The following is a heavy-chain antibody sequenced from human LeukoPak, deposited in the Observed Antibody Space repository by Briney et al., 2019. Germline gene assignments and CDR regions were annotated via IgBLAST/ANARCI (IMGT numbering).Heavy chain of an antibody. CDR2: ISAYNGNT. D-gene: IGHD2-21*01. Sequence: ASVKVSCKASGYTFTSYGISWVRQAPGQGLEWMGWISAYNGNTNYAQKLQGRVTMTTDTSTSTAYMGLRSLRSDDTAVYYCAREAYGGDYFDYWGQGTPVTVSS. CDR3: AREAYGGDYFDY. J-gene: IGHJ4*02. CDR1: GYTFTSYG. V-gene: IGHV1-18*01.